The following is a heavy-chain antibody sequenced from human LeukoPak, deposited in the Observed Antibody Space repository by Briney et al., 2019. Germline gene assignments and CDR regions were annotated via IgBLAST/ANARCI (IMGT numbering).Heavy chain of an antibody. CDR2: IIPIFGTA. CDR3: ARGVRNYVNYYYLDV. V-gene: IGHV1-69*05. D-gene: IGHD4-11*01. J-gene: IGHJ6*03. CDR1: GGTFSSYA. Sequence: ASVKVSCKASGGTFSSYAISWVRQAPGQGLEWMGGIIPIFGTANYAQKFQGRVTITTDESTSTAYMGLSSLRSEDTAVYSCARGVRNYVNYYYLDVWGKGTTVTVSS.